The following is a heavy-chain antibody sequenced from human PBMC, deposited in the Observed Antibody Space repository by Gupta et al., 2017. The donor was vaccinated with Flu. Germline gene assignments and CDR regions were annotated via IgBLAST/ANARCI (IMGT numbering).Heavy chain of an antibody. CDR3: ARDEYPMYDF. CDR1: GFAFSGYW. J-gene: IGHJ4*02. CDR2: IRSDGGST. Sequence: RLSCAASGFAFSGYWMHWVRQAPGKGLEWVSRIRSDGGSTSYADSVKGRFTISRDNTKNTVYLQMNSLRAEDTAVYYCARDEYPMYDFWGQGTLVTVSS. D-gene: IGHD2-2*01. V-gene: IGHV3-74*01.